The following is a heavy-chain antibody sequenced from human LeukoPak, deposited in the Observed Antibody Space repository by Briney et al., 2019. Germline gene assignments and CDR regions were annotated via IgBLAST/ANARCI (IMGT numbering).Heavy chain of an antibody. CDR1: GYTFTGYY. Sequence: ASVKVSCKASGYTFTGYYMHWVRQAPGQGLEWMGWINPNSGGTNYAQKFQGRVTMTRDTSISTAYMELSRLRSDDTAVYYCARQQYYYDSSGYPPLYYWGQGTLVTVSS. D-gene: IGHD3-22*01. J-gene: IGHJ4*02. V-gene: IGHV1-2*02. CDR3: ARQQYYYDSSGYPPLYY. CDR2: INPNSGGT.